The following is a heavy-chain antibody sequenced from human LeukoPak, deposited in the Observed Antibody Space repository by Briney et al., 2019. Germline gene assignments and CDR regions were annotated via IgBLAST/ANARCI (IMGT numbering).Heavy chain of an antibody. CDR2: IFHNGNT. CDR1: GGSISSSIYY. D-gene: IGHD1-26*01. Sequence: PSETLSLTCTVSGGSISSSIYYWGWIRQPPGKGLEWIGSIFHNGNTYYNSSLKGRLTVSVDTSKNQISLKLSSVTAADTAVYYCAKEVVGPWGQGTLVTVSS. V-gene: IGHV4-39*07. CDR3: AKEVVGP. J-gene: IGHJ5*02.